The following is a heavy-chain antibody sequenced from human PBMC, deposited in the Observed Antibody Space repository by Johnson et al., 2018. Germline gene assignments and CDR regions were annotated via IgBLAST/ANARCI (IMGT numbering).Heavy chain of an antibody. V-gene: IGHV3-9*01. D-gene: IGHD4-17*01. J-gene: IGHJ3*02. Sequence: VQLVQSGGGFVQPGMSLRLSCTASGFTFDDYAMHWVRQAPGKGLEWVSGISWNSGFIAYAASVKGRFPISRDHAKNSLYLQMNSLETEDPALYYCAKGTVTTGLLAFDIWGQGTMVTVSS. CDR2: ISWNSGFI. CDR1: GFTFDDYA. CDR3: AKGTVTTGLLAFDI.